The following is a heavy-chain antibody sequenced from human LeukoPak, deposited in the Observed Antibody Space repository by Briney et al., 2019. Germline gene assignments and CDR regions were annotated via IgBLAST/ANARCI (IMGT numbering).Heavy chain of an antibody. V-gene: IGHV3-23*01. CDR2: ISGGGGNT. J-gene: IGHJ3*02. CDR1: GFTFSSYA. D-gene: IGHD5-12*01. Sequence: GGALRLSCAASGFTFSSYAMTWVRQGPGKGVEWVSDISGGGGNTYYADSVKGRFTISRDNSKNTLYLQMHSLRAEDTAVYYCAVYSGYGTNAFDIWGQGTMVTVSS. CDR3: AVYSGYGTNAFDI.